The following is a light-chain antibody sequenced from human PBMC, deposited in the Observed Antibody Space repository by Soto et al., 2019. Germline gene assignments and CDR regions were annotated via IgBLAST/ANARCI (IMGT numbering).Light chain of an antibody. CDR3: QQYGSSHPTT. CDR2: SAS. CDR1: QSVFNNY. V-gene: IGKV3-20*01. J-gene: IGKJ5*01. Sequence: EIVLTQSPGTLSLSPGERATLSFRASQSVFNNYLAWYQQKPGQSPRLLIYSASIRATGIPDRLSGSGSGTAFSLTISRLEPEDIAVYFCQQYGSSHPTTFGPGTRLEI.